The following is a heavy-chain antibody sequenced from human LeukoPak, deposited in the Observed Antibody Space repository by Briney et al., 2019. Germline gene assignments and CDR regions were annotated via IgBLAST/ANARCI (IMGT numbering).Heavy chain of an antibody. V-gene: IGHV3-23*01. CDR3: AKVATKATAPPLGY. J-gene: IGHJ4*02. CDR2: ISGSGGST. Sequence: PGGSLRLSCAASGFTFSSYATSWVRQAPGKGLERVSAISGSGGSTYYADSVKGRFTISRDNSKNTLYLQMNSLRAEDTAVYYCAKVATKATAPPLGYWGQGTLVTVSS. CDR1: GFTFSSYA. D-gene: IGHD1-26*01.